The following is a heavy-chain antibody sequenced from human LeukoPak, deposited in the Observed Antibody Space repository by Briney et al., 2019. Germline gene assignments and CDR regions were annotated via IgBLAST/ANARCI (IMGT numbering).Heavy chain of an antibody. Sequence: SETLSLTCTVSGGSISSYYWSWIRQPAGKGLEWVGRIDTSGSANYNPSFKSRVTMSVETSKNQFSLKLSSVTAADTAVYYCARARREGEDIVVVPAAIPVSGWFEPWGQGTLVTVSS. CDR1: GGSISSYY. CDR2: IDTSGSA. V-gene: IGHV4-4*07. J-gene: IGHJ5*02. D-gene: IGHD2-2*01. CDR3: ARARREGEDIVVVPAAIPVSGWFEP.